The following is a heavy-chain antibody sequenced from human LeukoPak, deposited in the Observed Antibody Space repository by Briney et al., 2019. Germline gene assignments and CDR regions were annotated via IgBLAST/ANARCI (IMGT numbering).Heavy chain of an antibody. CDR3: AREGCSSTSCYDDY. D-gene: IGHD2-2*01. V-gene: IGHV1-69*05. J-gene: IGHJ4*02. CDR1: GGTFSSYA. Sequence: SVKVSCKASGGTFSSYAISWVRQAPGQGLEWMGGIIPIFGTANYAQKFQGRVTITTDESTSTAYMELRSLRSDDTAVYFCAREGCSSTSCYDDYWGQGTLVTVSS. CDR2: IIPIFGTA.